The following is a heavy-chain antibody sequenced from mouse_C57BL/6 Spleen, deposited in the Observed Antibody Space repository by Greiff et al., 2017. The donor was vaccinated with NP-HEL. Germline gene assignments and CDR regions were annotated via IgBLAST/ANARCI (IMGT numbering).Heavy chain of an antibody. Sequence: VQLQQPGAELVRPGSSVKLSCKASGYTFTSYWMDWVKQRPGQGLEWIGNIYPSDSETHYNQKFKDKATLTVDKSSSTAYMQLSSLTSEDSAVYYCARGAPRGFAYWGQGTLVTVSA. V-gene: IGHV1-61*01. CDR1: GYTFTSYW. J-gene: IGHJ3*01. CDR3: ARGAPRGFAY. CDR2: IYPSDSET.